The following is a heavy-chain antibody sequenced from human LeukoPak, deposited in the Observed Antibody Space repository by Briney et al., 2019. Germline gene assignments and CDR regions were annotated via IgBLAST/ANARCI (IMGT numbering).Heavy chain of an antibody. Sequence: GASVKVSCKASGYTFTGYYMHWVRRAPGQGLEWMGWINPNSGGTNYAQKFQGRVTMTRDTSISTAYMELSRLRSDDTAVYYCARVRIQLWPNWFDPWGQGTLVTVSS. CDR2: INPNSGGT. J-gene: IGHJ5*02. CDR1: GYTFTGYY. CDR3: ARVRIQLWPNWFDP. V-gene: IGHV1-2*02. D-gene: IGHD5-18*01.